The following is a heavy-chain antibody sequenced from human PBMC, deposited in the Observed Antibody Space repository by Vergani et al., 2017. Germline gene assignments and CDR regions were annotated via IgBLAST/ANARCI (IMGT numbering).Heavy chain of an antibody. D-gene: IGHD1-26*01. CDR3: AHSWNFGRRDWFDS. V-gene: IGHV1-2*02. CDR1: ESTFSDYN. J-gene: IGHJ5*01. CDR2: ISPKTGYT. Sequence: VQLMQSGPVMKKPGGSMKVSCQASESTFSDYNIHWVRQALGQGLQCMGWISPKTGYTDYLQRFQDRVTMTRNASTKTVYLKMTRLTSDDTAIYYCAHSWNFGRRDWFDSWGPGTLVTVSS.